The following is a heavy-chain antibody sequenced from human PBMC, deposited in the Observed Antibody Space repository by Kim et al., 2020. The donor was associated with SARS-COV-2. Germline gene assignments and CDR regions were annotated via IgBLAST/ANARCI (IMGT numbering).Heavy chain of an antibody. CDR3: AKDSRGCFDY. D-gene: IGHD3-10*01. CDR2: RT. J-gene: IGHJ4*02. Sequence: RTYYADCVKGRFTISRENAKNTLCLGMQRRRAEDTAVYYCAKDSRGCFDYWGQGTLVTVSS. V-gene: IGHV3-23*01.